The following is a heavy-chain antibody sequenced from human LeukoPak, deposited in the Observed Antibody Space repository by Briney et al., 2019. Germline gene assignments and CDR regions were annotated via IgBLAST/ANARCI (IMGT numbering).Heavy chain of an antibody. CDR1: GYSISSGYY. CDR2: IYYSGNT. CDR3: ASLLGYCSGNRCPSSANYYYYMDV. D-gene: IGHD2-15*01. Sequence: SETLSLTCTVSGYSISSGYYWGWIRQPPGKGLEWIGSIYYSGNTYYNPSLKSRVTMSIDTSKNQFSLKVNSLTAADTAVYYCASLLGYCSGNRCPSSANYYYYMDVWGKGTTVTVSS. V-gene: IGHV4-38-2*02. J-gene: IGHJ6*03.